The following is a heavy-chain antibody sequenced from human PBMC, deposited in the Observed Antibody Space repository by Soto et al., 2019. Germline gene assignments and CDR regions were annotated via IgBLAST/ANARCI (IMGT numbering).Heavy chain of an antibody. CDR3: AKETYSGPLGY. CDR2: ISYDGSNK. J-gene: IGHJ4*02. V-gene: IGHV3-30*18. Sequence: QVQLVESGGGVVQPGRSLRLSCAASGFTFSSYGMHWVRQAPGKGLVWVAVISYDGSNKYYADSVKGRFTISRENSTNTPYLQMNSLRAEDTAVYYCAKETYSGPLGYWGQGTLVTVSS. D-gene: IGHD2-15*01. CDR1: GFTFSSYG.